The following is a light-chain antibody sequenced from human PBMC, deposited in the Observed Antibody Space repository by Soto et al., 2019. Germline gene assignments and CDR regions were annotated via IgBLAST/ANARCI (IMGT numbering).Light chain of an antibody. CDR3: QQRGHWPRT. CDR2: EAS. Sequence: EVVLTQSPATMSLYPGEGATLSCRASQSVSTYLGWYQQKPGQAPRLLIFEASKRATGIPDMISGSGSGTDFTLTISSLEPEDFAVYYCQQRGHWPRTFGQGTKVEMK. V-gene: IGKV3-11*01. J-gene: IGKJ1*01. CDR1: QSVSTY.